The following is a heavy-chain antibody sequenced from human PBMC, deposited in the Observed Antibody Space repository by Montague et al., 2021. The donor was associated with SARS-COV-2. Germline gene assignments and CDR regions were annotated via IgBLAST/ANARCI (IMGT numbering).Heavy chain of an antibody. J-gene: IGHJ6*02. CDR1: GGSFSGYY. CDR3: ARGRVVATTLWDYYYYGMDV. CDR2: INHSGST. D-gene: IGHD2-15*01. V-gene: IGHV4-34*01. Sequence: SETLSLTCAVYGGSFSGYYWSWIRQPLGKGLEWIGEINHSGSTNYNPSLKSRVTISVDTSKNQFSLKLSSVTAADTAVYYCARGRVVATTLWDYYYYGMDVWGQGTTVTVSS.